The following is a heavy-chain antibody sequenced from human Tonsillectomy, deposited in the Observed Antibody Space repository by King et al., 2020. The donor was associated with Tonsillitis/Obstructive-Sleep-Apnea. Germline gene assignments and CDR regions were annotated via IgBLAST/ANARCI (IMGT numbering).Heavy chain of an antibody. J-gene: IGHJ4*02. D-gene: IGHD3-10*01. V-gene: IGHV3-15*01. CDR2: IKRKTDGGTT. CDR3: TTEGLFYYGSGIADY. CDR1: GFTFTNAW. Sequence: VQLVESGGGLVKPGGSLRLSCAASGFTFTNAWMSWVRKAPGKGLEWVGRIKRKTDGGTTDYAAPVKGRFTISRDDSKTTLYLQLNSLKTEDTAVYYCTTEGLFYYGSGIADYWGQGTLVTVSS.